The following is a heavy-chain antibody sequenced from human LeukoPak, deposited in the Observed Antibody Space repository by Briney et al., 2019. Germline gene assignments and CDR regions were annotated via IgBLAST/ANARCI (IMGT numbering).Heavy chain of an antibody. V-gene: IGHV5-51*01. CDR2: IYPGDSDT. CDR3: ARTYYYGSGSYYNPGH. D-gene: IGHD3-10*01. J-gene: IGHJ4*02. Sequence: GESLKISCKGSGYSFSTYWIGWVRQMPGKGLEWMGIIYPGDSDTRYSPSFQGQVTISADKSISTAYLPLSSLKASDTAMYYCARTYYYGSGSYYNPGHWGQGTLVTVSS. CDR1: GYSFSTYW.